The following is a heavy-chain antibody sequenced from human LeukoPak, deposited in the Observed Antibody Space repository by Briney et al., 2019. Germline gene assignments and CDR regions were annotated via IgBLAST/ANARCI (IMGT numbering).Heavy chain of an antibody. V-gene: IGHV3-30*04. J-gene: IGHJ6*02. CDR2: ISYDGSNK. D-gene: IGHD1-14*01. CDR1: GFTFSSYA. Sequence: GGSLRLSCAASGFTFSSYAMHWVRQAPGKGLEWVAVISYDGSNKYYADSVKGRFTISRDNSQNTLYLQVNSLRTEDTAVYYCAREGLAPEGYYYGLDVWGQGTTVTVSS. CDR3: AREGLAPEGYYYGLDV.